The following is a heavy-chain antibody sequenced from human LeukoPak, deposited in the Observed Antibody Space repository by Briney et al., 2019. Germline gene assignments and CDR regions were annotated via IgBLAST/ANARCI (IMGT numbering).Heavy chain of an antibody. J-gene: IGHJ4*02. CDR3: ARSPYGGGSSWTEFDY. Sequence: HPGRSLRLSCAASGFTFSSYAMHWVRQAPGKGLEWVAVISYDGSNKYYADSVKGRFTISRDSSKNTVYLQMNSLSDEDTAVYYCARSPYGGGSSWTEFDYWGQGTLVTVSS. CDR1: GFTFSSYA. CDR2: ISYDGSNK. D-gene: IGHD6-13*01. V-gene: IGHV3-30-3*01.